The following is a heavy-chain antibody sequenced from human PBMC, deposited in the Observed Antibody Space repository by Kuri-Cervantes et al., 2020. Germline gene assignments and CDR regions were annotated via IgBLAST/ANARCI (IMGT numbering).Heavy chain of an antibody. Sequence: ASVKVSCKASGYTFTNHGVTWVRQAPGQGFEWMGWISTYNGDTNYAHKVQGRVTMTTDTSTTTAHMELRSLRSDDTAVYYCARDDYGDPPLFDYWGQGTLVTVSS. CDR3: ARDDYGDPPLFDY. D-gene: IGHD4-17*01. CDR1: GYTFTNHG. J-gene: IGHJ4*02. V-gene: IGHV1-18*01. CDR2: ISTYNGDT.